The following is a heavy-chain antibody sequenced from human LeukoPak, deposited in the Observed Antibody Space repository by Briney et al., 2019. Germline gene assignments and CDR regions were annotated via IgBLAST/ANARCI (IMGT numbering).Heavy chain of an antibody. D-gene: IGHD4-17*01. CDR2: ISYDESNK. CDR3: ASRHYDFGYY. CDR1: GFTFSSYP. V-gene: IGHV3-30*04. J-gene: IGHJ4*02. Sequence: GGSLRLSCAASGFTFSSYPMHWVRQAPGKGLEWVAVISYDESNKYYADSVKSRFTISRDNSKNTLYLQMSSLRAEDTAVYYCASRHYDFGYYWGQGTLVTASS.